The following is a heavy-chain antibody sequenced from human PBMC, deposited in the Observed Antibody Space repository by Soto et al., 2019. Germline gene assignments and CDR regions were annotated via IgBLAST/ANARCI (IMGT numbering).Heavy chain of an antibody. CDR1: GYTFTGYY. CDR3: ARDYDYAWGSYRYTGRGGNWFDP. CDR2: INPNSGGT. J-gene: IGHJ5*02. V-gene: IGHV1-2*02. Sequence: ASVKVSCKASGYTFTGYYMHWVRQAPGQGLEWMGWINPNSGGTNYAQKFQGRVIMTRDTSISTAYMELSRLRSDDTAVYYCARDYDYAWGSYRYTGRGGNWFDPWGQGTLVTVSS. D-gene: IGHD3-16*02.